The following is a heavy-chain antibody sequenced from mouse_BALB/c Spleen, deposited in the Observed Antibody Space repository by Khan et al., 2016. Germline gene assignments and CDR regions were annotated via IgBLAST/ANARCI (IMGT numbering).Heavy chain of an antibody. CDR3: ARAYDGYYVGYYFDY. CDR1: GYTFTSYW. D-gene: IGHD2-3*01. V-gene: IGHV1-87*01. CDR2: IYPGDGDT. J-gene: IGHJ2*01. Sequence: VQLQESGAELARPGASVKLSCKASGYTFTSYWMQWVKQRPGQGLEWIGAIYPGDGDTRYTQKFKGKATLTADKSSSTAYMQLSSLASEDSAVYYCARAYDGYYVGYYFDYWGQGTTLTVSS.